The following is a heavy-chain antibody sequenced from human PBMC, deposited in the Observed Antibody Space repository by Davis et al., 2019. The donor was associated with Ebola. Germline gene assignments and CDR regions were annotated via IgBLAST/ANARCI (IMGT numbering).Heavy chain of an antibody. J-gene: IGHJ4*02. CDR3: ARAQFPTTSDH. Sequence: AASVKVSCKASGYIFTNYGITWVRQAPGQGLEWMGWINPHNGNTNYAQKLQGRVTMTTDTSTSTAYMEVGSLKSDDTAVYYCARAQFPTTSDHWGQGTLVTVSS. CDR2: INPHNGNT. V-gene: IGHV1-18*04. CDR1: GYIFTNYG. D-gene: IGHD1-1*01.